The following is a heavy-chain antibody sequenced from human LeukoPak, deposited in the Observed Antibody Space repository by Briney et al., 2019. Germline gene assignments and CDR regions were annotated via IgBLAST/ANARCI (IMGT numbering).Heavy chain of an antibody. CDR1: GGTFSSYA. Sequence: EASVMVSCKASGGTFSSYAISWVRQAPGQGLEWMGRIIPILGIANYAQKFQGRVTITADKSTSTAYMELSSLRSEDTAVYYCAGGGNGNWFDPWGQGTLVTVSS. V-gene: IGHV1-69*04. CDR2: IIPILGIA. D-gene: IGHD1-1*01. CDR3: AGGGNGNWFDP. J-gene: IGHJ5*02.